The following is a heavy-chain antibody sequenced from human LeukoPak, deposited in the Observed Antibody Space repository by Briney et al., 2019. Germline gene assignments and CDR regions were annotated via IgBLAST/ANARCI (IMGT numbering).Heavy chain of an antibody. D-gene: IGHD6-13*01. CDR3: ARDMAAAGDY. CDR1: GFTFSSYE. V-gene: IGHV3-48*03. Sequence: GGSLRLSCAASGFTFSSYEMKWVRQAPGKGLEWVSYISSSGSTIYYADSVKGRFTISRDDAKNSLYLQMNSLRAEDTAVYYCARDMAAAGDYWGQGTLVTVSS. CDR2: ISSSGSTI. J-gene: IGHJ4*02.